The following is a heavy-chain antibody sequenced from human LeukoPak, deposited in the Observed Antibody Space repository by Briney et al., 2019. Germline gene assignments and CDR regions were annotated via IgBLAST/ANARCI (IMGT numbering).Heavy chain of an antibody. J-gene: IGHJ4*02. V-gene: IGHV5-51*01. CDR1: GYSFTSYW. Sequence: GESLKISCKGSGYSFTSYWIGWVRQMPGKGLEWMGIIYPGDSDTRYSPSFQGQGTHSGDKSISTAYLQWSSLKASDTAMYYCATRVEDYYDSSGYYYSNWGQGTLVTVSS. CDR3: ATRVEDYYDSSGYYYSN. CDR2: IYPGDSDT. D-gene: IGHD3-22*01.